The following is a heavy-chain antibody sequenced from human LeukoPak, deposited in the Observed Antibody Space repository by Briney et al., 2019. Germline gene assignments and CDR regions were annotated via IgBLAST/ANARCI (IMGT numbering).Heavy chain of an antibody. J-gene: IGHJ4*02. Sequence: GESLKISCKGSGYSFSSYWIVWVRQMPGKGLEWMGIIYPGDSDTRYSPTFQGQVTISADKSISTAYLQWSSLKASDTAMYYCARHRTPAAAPDYWGQGTLVTVSS. CDR3: ARHRTPAAAPDY. CDR1: GYSFSSYW. V-gene: IGHV5-51*01. CDR2: IYPGDSDT. D-gene: IGHD6-13*01.